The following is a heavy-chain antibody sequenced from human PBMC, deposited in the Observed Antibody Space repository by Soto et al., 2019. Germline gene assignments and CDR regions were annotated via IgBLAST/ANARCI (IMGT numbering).Heavy chain of an antibody. CDR3: AKVGPWDAFDI. J-gene: IGHJ3*02. CDR1: GFTFDDYA. Sequence: PGGSLRLSCAASGFTFDDYAMHWVRQAPGKGLEWVSGISWNSGSIGYADSVKGRFTISRDNAKNSLYLQMNSLRAEDTALYYCAKVGPWDAFDIWGQGTMVTVSS. V-gene: IGHV3-9*01. CDR2: ISWNSGSI.